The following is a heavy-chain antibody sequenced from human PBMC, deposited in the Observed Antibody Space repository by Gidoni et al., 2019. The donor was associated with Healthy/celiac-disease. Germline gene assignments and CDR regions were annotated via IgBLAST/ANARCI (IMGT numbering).Heavy chain of an antibody. D-gene: IGHD1-26*01. CDR2: MSSSSSYI. CDR1: GLTFSSYS. V-gene: IGHV3-21*01. Sequence: DVQLVESGGGLVKPGGSLSLSCAASGLTFSSYSMNWVRQAPGKGLEWVSSMSSSSSYIYYADSVKGRFTISRDNAKNSLYLQMNSLRAEDTAVYYCARDGSLLYGMDVWGQGTTVTVSS. CDR3: ARDGSLLYGMDV. J-gene: IGHJ6*02.